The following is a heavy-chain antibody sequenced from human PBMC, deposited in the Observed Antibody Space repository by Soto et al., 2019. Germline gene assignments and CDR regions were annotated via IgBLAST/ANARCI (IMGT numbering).Heavy chain of an antibody. J-gene: IGHJ4*02. Sequence: GGSLRLSCAASGFTFSSYTMNWVRQAPGRGLEWVSSISSSSSYIYYADSVKGRFTISRDNAQNSLYLQMNSLRADDTDVYYCASLSNYREDYWGQGTLVTVYS. D-gene: IGHD3-10*01. CDR2: ISSSSSYI. V-gene: IGHV3-21*01. CDR1: GFTFSSYT. CDR3: ASLSNYREDY.